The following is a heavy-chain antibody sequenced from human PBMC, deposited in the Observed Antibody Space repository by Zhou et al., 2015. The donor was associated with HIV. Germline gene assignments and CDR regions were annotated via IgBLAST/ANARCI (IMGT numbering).Heavy chain of an antibody. V-gene: IGHV1-69*01. D-gene: IGHD3-16*02. CDR1: GGTFSSYA. CDR2: IIPIFGTA. CDR3: ARVAGGVIVKPGSGDEYFQH. Sequence: QVQLVQSGAEVKKPGSSVKVSCKASGGTFSSYAISWVRQAPGQGLEWMGGIIPIFGTANYAQKFQGRVTITADESTSTAYMELSSLRSEDTAVYYCARVAGGVIVKPGSGDEYFQHWGQGTLVTVSS. J-gene: IGHJ1*01.